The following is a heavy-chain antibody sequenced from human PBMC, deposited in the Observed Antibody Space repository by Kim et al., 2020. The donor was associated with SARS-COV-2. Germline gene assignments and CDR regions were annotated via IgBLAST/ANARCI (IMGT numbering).Heavy chain of an antibody. V-gene: IGHV3-7*01. CDR1: GFTFSSYC. Sequence: GGSLRLSCAASGFTFSSYCMRWVRQAPGKGLEWVANIKQDGSEKYYVDSVKGRFTISRDNAKNSLYLQMNSLRAEDTAVYYCAREGWSCSPNYDYDYGMDVWGQGTTVTVSS. J-gene: IGHJ6*02. CDR3: AREGWSCSPNYDYDYGMDV. D-gene: IGHD2-15*01. CDR2: IKQDGSEK.